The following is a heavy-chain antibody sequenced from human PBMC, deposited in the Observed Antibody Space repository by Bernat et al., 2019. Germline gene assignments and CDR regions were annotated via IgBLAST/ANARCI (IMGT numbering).Heavy chain of an antibody. CDR1: GFTFSSYA. CDR2: ISYDGSNK. V-gene: IGHV3-30-3*01. CDR3: ARSLQDDSSAKVYPLVDY. J-gene: IGHJ4*02. Sequence: QVQLMESGGGVVQPGRSLRLSCAASGFTFSSYAMHWVRQAPGKGLEWVAVISYDGSNKYYADSVKGRFTISRDNSKNTLYLQMNSLRAEDTAVYYCARSLQDDSSAKVYPLVDYWGQGTLVTVSS. D-gene: IGHD3-22*01.